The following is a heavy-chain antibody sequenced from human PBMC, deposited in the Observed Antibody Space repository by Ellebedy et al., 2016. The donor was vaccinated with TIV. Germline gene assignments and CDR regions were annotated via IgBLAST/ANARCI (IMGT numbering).Heavy chain of an antibody. V-gene: IGHV3-13*01. J-gene: IGHJ4*03. CDR3: ARVRFGDTAVDY. D-gene: IGHD2-21*01. CDR2: IGTAGDT. Sequence: GGSLRLSCAASGFTFSSYDMHWVRQGTGKGLEWVSAIGTAGDTYYPSSVKGRFTISRENAKNSLYLQITSLRAEDTAVYYCARVRFGDTAVDYWGQGTLVTVSS. CDR1: GFTFSSYD.